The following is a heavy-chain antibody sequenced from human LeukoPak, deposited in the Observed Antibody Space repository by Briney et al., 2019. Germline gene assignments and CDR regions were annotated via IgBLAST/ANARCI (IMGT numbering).Heavy chain of an antibody. Sequence: RGESLNISCKDSGYRFTSYCIGWVRQMPGKGLEWMGFIYPGDSDTRYSPSFQGQVTISADKSMSTAYLQWSSLKASDTAMHYCARRRGRYSGDAFDIWAQGTMVTVSS. CDR3: ARRRGRYSGDAFDI. CDR2: IYPGDSDT. V-gene: IGHV5-51*01. J-gene: IGHJ3*02. CDR1: GYRFTSYC. D-gene: IGHD1-26*01.